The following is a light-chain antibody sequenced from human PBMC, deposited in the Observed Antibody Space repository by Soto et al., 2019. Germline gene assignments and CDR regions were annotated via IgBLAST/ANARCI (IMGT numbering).Light chain of an antibody. V-gene: IGKV3-11*01. CDR3: QQRSSWIT. CDR2: DAS. CDR1: QSVSSF. J-gene: IGKJ5*01. Sequence: EIVLTQSPATLSLSPGERAILSCRASQSVSSFLALYQQRPGQAPRLLIFDASNRATGIPARFSGSGSGTDFTLTISSLEPEDFAVYYCQQRSSWITFGQGTRLEIK.